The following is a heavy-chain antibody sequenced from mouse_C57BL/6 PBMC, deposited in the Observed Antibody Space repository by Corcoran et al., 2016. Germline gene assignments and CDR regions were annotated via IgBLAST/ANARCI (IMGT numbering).Heavy chain of an antibody. Sequence: QIQLVQSGPELKKPGETVKISCKASGYTFTTCGMSWVKQAPGKDLKWMGWINTYSGVPTYAEDFKGRFALSVETSASTAYLQINNLKNEDTATYFCVRDSNWYFDVWGTGTTVTVSS. J-gene: IGHJ1*03. V-gene: IGHV9-3*01. CDR1: GYTFTTCG. CDR2: INTYSGVP. CDR3: VRDSNWYFDV.